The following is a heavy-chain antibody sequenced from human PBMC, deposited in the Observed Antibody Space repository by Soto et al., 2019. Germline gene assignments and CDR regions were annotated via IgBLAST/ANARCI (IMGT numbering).Heavy chain of an antibody. V-gene: IGHV3-30-3*02. J-gene: IGHJ4*02. CDR1: GFTFSSYA. CDR3: AKTYNFDY. D-gene: IGHD4-4*01. CDR2: ISYDGSNK. Sequence: GGSLRLSCAASGFTFSSYAMHWVRQAPGKGLEWVAVISYDGSNKYYADSVKGRFTISRDNSKNTLYPQMNSLRVEDTAIYYCAKTYNFDYWGQGTLVTVSS.